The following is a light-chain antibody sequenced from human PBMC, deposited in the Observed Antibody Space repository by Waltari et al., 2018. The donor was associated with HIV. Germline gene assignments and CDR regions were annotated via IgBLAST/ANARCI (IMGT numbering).Light chain of an antibody. Sequence: QSILTQPPPVSAAPGQKVTISCSGDNSNLGNNFVSWYQQVPGRAPRLLIYDNEKRPSGISDRFSASKAGVSATLGIAGLQIVDEADYYCGTWDSSLSLYVFGPGTTVAVL. J-gene: IGLJ1*01. CDR1: NSNLGNNF. V-gene: IGLV1-51*01. CDR3: GTWDSSLSLYV. CDR2: DNE.